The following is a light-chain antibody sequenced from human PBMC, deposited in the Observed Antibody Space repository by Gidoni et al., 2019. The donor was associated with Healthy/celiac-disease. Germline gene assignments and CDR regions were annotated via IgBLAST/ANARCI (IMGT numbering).Light chain of an antibody. J-gene: IGKJ3*01. CDR3: QQYNNWPPIFT. V-gene: IGKV3D-15*01. Sequence: EIVMTQSPATLSVSPGERATLSCRASQSVSSNLAWYQQKPGQAPRLLIYGASTRATGIPAMFSGSGSGTEFTLTISSLQSEDFAVYYCQQYNNWPPIFTFXPXTKVDIK. CDR1: QSVSSN. CDR2: GAS.